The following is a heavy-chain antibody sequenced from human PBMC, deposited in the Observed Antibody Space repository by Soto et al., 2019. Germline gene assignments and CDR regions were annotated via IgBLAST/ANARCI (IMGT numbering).Heavy chain of an antibody. Sequence: PSETLSLTCTCSSASVSRYYWNWIRQSPGKGLEWIGYIYYSGYTNYNPSLKSRITISVDTSKNQFSLKLSSVTPADTAVYYCAGGGMTTVPYWGQGTLGTVSS. D-gene: IGHD4-17*01. J-gene: IGHJ4*02. CDR3: AGGGMTTVPY. CDR1: SASVSRYY. V-gene: IGHV4-59*02. CDR2: IYYSGYT.